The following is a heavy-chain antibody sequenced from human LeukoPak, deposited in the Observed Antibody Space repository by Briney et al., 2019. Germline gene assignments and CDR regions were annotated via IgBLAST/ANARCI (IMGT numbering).Heavy chain of an antibody. CDR1: GFTFSSYA. CDR3: AKVLGDYVWGSYRDFDY. CDR2: ISGSGGST. D-gene: IGHD3-16*02. Sequence: GGSLRLSCAASGFTFSSYAMSWVRQAPGKGLEWVSAISGSGGSTYYADSVKGRFTISRDNSKNTLYLQMNSLRAEDTAVYYCAKVLGDYVWGSYRDFDYWGQGTLVTVSS. J-gene: IGHJ4*02. V-gene: IGHV3-23*01.